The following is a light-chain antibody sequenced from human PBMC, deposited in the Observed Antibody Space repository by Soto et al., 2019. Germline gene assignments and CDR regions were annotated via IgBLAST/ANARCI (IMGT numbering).Light chain of an antibody. CDR2: AAS. Sequence: DIQMTQSPSSLSASVGDRVTITCRASQGVSNYLAWYQLKPGKVPQLLIYAASTLQSGVPPRFSGSGSGTAFTLTISSLQPEDVATYYCQKYNSAPLTFGGGTKVEIK. CDR3: QKYNSAPLT. J-gene: IGKJ4*01. CDR1: QGVSNY. V-gene: IGKV1-27*01.